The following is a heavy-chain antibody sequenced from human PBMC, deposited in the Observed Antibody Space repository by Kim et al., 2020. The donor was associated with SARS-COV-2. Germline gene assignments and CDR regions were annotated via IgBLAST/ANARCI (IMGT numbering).Heavy chain of an antibody. CDR1: GGTFSSYA. V-gene: IGHV1-69*13. Sequence: SVKVSCKASGGTFSSYAISWVRQAPGQGLEWMGGIIPIFGTANYAQKFQGRVTITADESTSTAYMELSSLRSEDTAVYYCARGAPGTARQFEDYWGQGTLVTVSS. J-gene: IGHJ4*02. D-gene: IGHD2-21*02. CDR2: IIPIFGTA. CDR3: ARGAPGTARQFEDY.